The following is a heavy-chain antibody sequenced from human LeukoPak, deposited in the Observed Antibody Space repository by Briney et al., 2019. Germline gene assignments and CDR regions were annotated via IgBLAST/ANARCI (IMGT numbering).Heavy chain of an antibody. Sequence: ASVKVSCKASGYTFTSYGISWVRQAPGQGLEWMGWISAYNGNTNYAQKLQGRVTMTTDTSTSTAYMELRSLRSDDTAVYYCARDPVPLYYYDSSGYYPFDYWGQGTLVTVSS. CDR2: ISAYNGNT. D-gene: IGHD3-22*01. V-gene: IGHV1-18*01. CDR1: GYTFTSYG. J-gene: IGHJ4*02. CDR3: ARDPVPLYYYDSSGYYPFDY.